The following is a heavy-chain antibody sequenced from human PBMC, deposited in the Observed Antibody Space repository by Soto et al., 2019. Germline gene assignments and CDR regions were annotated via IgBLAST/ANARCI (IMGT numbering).Heavy chain of an antibody. CDR1: GFTFSSYW. D-gene: IGHD2-15*01. V-gene: IGHV3-74*01. Sequence: GSLRLSCAASGFTFSSYWMHWVRQVPGKGLVWVSRINTDGSITSHADSVKGRFTISRDNAKNTLYLQMNSLRADDTAVYYCTRDSGGRDAYWGQGALVTVSS. J-gene: IGHJ4*02. CDR3: TRDSGGRDAY. CDR2: INTDGSIT.